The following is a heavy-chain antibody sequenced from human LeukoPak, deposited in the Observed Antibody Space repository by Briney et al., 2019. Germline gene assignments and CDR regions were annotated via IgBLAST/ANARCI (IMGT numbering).Heavy chain of an antibody. CDR1: NASINTYY. CDR3: ARVLTIFGVVISYGASDI. CDR2: ISSSGNT. V-gene: IGHV4-59*01. Sequence: SETLSLTCTVFNASINTYYWSWIRQPPGKGLEWIGYISSSGNTNYNPSLKSRLTISVDTSKNQFSLRLSSVTAADTAVYYCARVLTIFGVVISYGASDIWGQGTMVTVSS. J-gene: IGHJ3*02. D-gene: IGHD3-3*01.